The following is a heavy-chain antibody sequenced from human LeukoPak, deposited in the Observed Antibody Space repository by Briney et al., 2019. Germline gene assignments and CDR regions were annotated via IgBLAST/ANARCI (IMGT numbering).Heavy chain of an antibody. D-gene: IGHD3-3*02. Sequence: ASVKVSCKASGYTFSDFYIHWVRQAPGQGLEYVGWITPKSGDTYSPQRFQGRVTMTRGASISTAYMELSSLRSDDTAVYFCARVRLADERAWAYWGQGTVVTVSS. CDR2: ITPKSGDT. V-gene: IGHV1-2*02. CDR3: ARVRLADERAWAY. CDR1: GYTFSDFY. J-gene: IGHJ4*02.